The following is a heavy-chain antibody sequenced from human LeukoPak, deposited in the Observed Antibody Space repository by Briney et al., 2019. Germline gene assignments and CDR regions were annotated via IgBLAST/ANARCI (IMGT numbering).Heavy chain of an antibody. CDR1: GYTFTSYG. V-gene: IGHV1-18*01. D-gene: IGHD2-2*03. CDR3: ARALDIVVVPAAIDY. Sequence: ASVKVSCKASGYTFTSYGISWVRQAPGQGLEWMGWIGAYNGNTNYAQKLQGRVTMTTDTSTSTAYMELRSLRSDDTAVYYCARALDIVVVPAAIDYWGQRTLVTVSS. J-gene: IGHJ4*02. CDR2: IGAYNGNT.